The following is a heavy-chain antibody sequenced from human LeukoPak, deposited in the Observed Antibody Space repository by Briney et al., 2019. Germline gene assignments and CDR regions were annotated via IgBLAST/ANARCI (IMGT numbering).Heavy chain of an antibody. J-gene: IGHJ4*02. Sequence: ASVKVSCKASGYSFTNYYIHCVRQAPGQGLEWMGLITPTGGTTIYAQKFQGRVTMTSDLSTSTVNMDLSSLRSEDTAVYYCARALVYYFDSWGQGTLVTVSS. D-gene: IGHD2-8*01. CDR3: ARALVYYFDS. V-gene: IGHV1-46*01. CDR2: ITPTGGTT. CDR1: GYSFTNYY.